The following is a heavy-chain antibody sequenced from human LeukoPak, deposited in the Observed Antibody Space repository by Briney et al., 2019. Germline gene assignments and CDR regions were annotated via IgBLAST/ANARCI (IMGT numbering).Heavy chain of an antibody. CDR1: RGPVSSSSYY. D-gene: IGHD1-26*01. Sequence: SETLSLTCTVSRGPVSSSSYYWGWIRQPPGKGLEWIGSIYYNEYTYYNPSLKSRVTISVDTSKNQFSLKLSSVTAADTAVYYCARHEYSGSYYGLSWFDPWGPGTLVTVSS. J-gene: IGHJ5*02. CDR2: IYYNEYT. CDR3: ARHEYSGSYYGLSWFDP. V-gene: IGHV4-39*01.